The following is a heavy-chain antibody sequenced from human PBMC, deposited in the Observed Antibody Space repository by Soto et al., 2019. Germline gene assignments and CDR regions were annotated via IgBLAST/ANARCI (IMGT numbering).Heavy chain of an antibody. CDR1: GFTFSSYA. D-gene: IGHD6-19*01. J-gene: IGHJ5*02. Sequence: GGSLRLSCAASGFTFSSYAMHWVRQAPGKGLEWVAVISYDGSNKYYADSVKGRFTISRDNSKNTLYLQMNSLRAEDTAVYYCARELDSSGWSPNWFDPWGQGTLVTSPQ. V-gene: IGHV3-30-3*01. CDR2: ISYDGSNK. CDR3: ARELDSSGWSPNWFDP.